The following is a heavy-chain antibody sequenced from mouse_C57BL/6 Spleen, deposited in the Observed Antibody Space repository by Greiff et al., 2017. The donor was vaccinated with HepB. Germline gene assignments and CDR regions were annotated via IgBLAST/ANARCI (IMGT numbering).Heavy chain of an antibody. CDR3: ARHHSNYLAWFAY. CDR1: GFTFSDYG. CDR2: ISSGSSTI. V-gene: IGHV5-17*01. D-gene: IGHD2-5*01. Sequence: EVQLVESGGGLVKPGGSLKLSCAASGFTFSDYGMHWVRQAPEKGLEWVAYISSGSSTIYYADTVKGRFTISRDNAKNTLFLQMTSLRSEDTAMYYCARHHSNYLAWFAYWGQGTLVTVSA. J-gene: IGHJ3*01.